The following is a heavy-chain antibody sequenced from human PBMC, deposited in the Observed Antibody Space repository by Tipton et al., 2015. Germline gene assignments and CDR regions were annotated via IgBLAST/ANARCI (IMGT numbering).Heavy chain of an antibody. CDR1: GDSISNVISY. J-gene: IGHJ4*02. V-gene: IGHV4-31*03. CDR2: IYYIEST. D-gene: IGHD1-26*01. Sequence: TLSLTCTVSGDSISNVISYWSWIRQQPGKGLEWIGYIYYIESTYYNPSLKSRLTLSVDTFKNLFSLRLSSVTAADTAVYYCASRYSGTHVFDNWGQGTLVTVSA. CDR3: ASRYSGTHVFDN.